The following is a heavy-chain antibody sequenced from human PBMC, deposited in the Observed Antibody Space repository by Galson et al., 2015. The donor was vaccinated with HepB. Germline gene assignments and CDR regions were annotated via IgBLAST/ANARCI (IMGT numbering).Heavy chain of an antibody. J-gene: IGHJ4*02. Sequence: SLRLSCAASGFTFSSYSMNWVRQAPGKGLEWVSYISSSSSTIYYADSVKGRFTISRDNAKNSLYLQMNSLRVEDTAMYYCAKDTHGSLDYWGQGILATVSS. CDR3: AKDTHGSLDY. V-gene: IGHV3-48*04. D-gene: IGHD2-15*01. CDR2: ISSSSSTI. CDR1: GFTFSSYS.